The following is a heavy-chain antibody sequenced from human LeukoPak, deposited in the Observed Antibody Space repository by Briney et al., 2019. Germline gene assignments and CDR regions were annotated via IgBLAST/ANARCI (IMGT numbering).Heavy chain of an antibody. CDR2: IIPIFGTA. CDR1: GGTFSSYA. V-gene: IGHV1-69*13. D-gene: IGHD6-6*01. Sequence: SVRVSCKASGGTFSSYAISWVRQAPGQGLEWMGGIIPIFGTANYAQKFQGRVTITADESTSTAYMELSSLRSEDTAVYYCARAKYSSSDIYYFDYWGQGTLVTVSS. J-gene: IGHJ4*02. CDR3: ARAKYSSSDIYYFDY.